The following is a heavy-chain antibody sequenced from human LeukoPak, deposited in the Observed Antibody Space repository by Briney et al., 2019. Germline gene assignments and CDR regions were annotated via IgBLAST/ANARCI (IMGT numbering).Heavy chain of an antibody. CDR1: GGTFSSYA. J-gene: IGHJ4*02. Sequence: SVNVSCKPSGGTFSSYAISWVRQAPGQGLEWMGGIIPIFGTANYAQKFQGRVTITADESTSTAYMELSSLRSEDTAVYYCARELRRELILDYWGQGTLVTVSS. CDR3: ARELRRELILDY. V-gene: IGHV1-69*13. CDR2: IIPIFGTA. D-gene: IGHD1-26*01.